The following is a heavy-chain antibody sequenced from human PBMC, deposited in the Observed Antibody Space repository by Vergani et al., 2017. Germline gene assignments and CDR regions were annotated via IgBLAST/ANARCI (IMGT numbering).Heavy chain of an antibody. V-gene: IGHV1-2*02. CDR1: GYTFTDYF. J-gene: IGHJ4*02. Sequence: QVQLVQSGAEVKKPGASVTVSCKASGYTFTDYFMHWVRQAPGQGLEWMGWINPNSGGTNYAQKFQGRVTMTRDTSISTAYIELSNLRSDDTAVYYCARVGTSSNRDYFDYWGQGTLVTVSS. CDR3: ARVGTSSNRDYFDY. CDR2: INPNSGGT. D-gene: IGHD2-2*01.